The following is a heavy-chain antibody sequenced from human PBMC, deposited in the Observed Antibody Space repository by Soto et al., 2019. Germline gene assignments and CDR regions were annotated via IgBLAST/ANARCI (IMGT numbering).Heavy chain of an antibody. Sequence: GGSLRLSXSASGFTFSRDGMLWVRQAPGKGLERVAVIWYDGSNKYYADSVKGRFTISRDNSKTKLYLQMNSLKAQDTAVYYFAKSLPREDAIDVWGQGTMVAV. CDR2: IWYDGSNK. D-gene: IGHD1-26*01. CDR1: GFTFSRDG. V-gene: IGHV3-33*06. CDR3: AKSLPREDAIDV. J-gene: IGHJ3*01.